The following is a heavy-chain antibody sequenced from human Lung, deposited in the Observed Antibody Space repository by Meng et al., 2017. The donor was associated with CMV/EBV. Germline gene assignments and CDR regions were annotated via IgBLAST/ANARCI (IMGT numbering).Heavy chain of an antibody. Sequence: SCVASGLTFSAYYMTWMRQAPGKGPQCVSYISGGGDIIKYADSVKGRFTIYRDNAKNYLYLQMNRLRVEDTAVYYCERDSYGMDVWGQGTTVTVSS. CDR1: GLTFSAYY. J-gene: IGHJ6*02. CDR3: ERDSYGMDV. CDR2: ISGGGDII. V-gene: IGHV3-11*04.